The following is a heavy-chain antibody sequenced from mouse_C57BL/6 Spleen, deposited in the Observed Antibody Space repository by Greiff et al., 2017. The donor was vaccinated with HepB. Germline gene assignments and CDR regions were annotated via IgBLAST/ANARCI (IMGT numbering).Heavy chain of an antibody. CDR3: ARAYDYDFYAMDY. V-gene: IGHV5-16*01. CDR2: INYDGSST. J-gene: IGHJ4*01. Sequence: EVKLVESEGGLVQPGSSMKLSCTASGFTFSDYYMAWVRQVPEKGLEWVANINYDGSSTYYLDSLKSRFIISRDNAKNILYLQMSSLKSEDTATYYCARAYDYDFYAMDYWGQGTSVTVSS. D-gene: IGHD2-4*01. CDR1: GFTFSDYY.